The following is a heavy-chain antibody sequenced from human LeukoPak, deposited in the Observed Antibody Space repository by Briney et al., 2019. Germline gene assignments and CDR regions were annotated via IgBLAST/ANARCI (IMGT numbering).Heavy chain of an antibody. CDR2: ISSSGSTI. CDR1: GFTFSSYE. Sequence: PGGALRLSCAASGFTFSSYEMNWVRQAPGKGLEWVSYISSSGSTIYYADSVKGRFTISRDNAKNSLYLQMNSLRAEDTAVYYCAKNWFGELFGYYHYMDVWGKGTTVTISS. V-gene: IGHV3-48*03. CDR3: AKNWFGELFGYYHYMDV. J-gene: IGHJ6*03. D-gene: IGHD3-10*01.